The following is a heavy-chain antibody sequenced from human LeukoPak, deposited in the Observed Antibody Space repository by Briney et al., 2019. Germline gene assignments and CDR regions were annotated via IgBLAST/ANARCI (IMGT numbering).Heavy chain of an antibody. D-gene: IGHD2-2*01. J-gene: IGHJ6*02. CDR1: GYTFTGYY. CDR3: AREYGLPVAAMMFRYYYYGMDV. Sequence: ASVKVSCKASGYTFTGYYMHWVRQAPGQGLEWMGWINPNSGGTNYAQKLQGRVTMTTDTSTSTAYMELRSLRSDDTAVYYCAREYGLPVAAMMFRYYYYGMDVWGQGTTVTVSS. V-gene: IGHV1-2*02. CDR2: INPNSGGT.